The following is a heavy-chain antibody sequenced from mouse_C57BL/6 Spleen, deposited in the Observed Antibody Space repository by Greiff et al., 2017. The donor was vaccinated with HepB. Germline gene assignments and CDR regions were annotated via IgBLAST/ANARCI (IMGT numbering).Heavy chain of an antibody. D-gene: IGHD2-3*01. CDR3: ARAYDGYFAY. J-gene: IGHJ3*01. V-gene: IGHV5-16*01. CDR2: INYDGSST. CDR1: GFTFSDYY. Sequence: VKLVESEGGLVQPGSSMKLSCTASGFTFSDYYMAWVRQVPEKGLEWVANINYDGSSTYYLDSLKSRFIISRDNAKNILYLQMSSLKSEDTATYYCARAYDGYFAYWGQGTLVTVSA.